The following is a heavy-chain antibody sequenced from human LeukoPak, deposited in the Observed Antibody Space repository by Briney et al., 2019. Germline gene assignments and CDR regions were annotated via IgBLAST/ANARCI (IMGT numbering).Heavy chain of an antibody. J-gene: IGHJ4*02. CDR1: GFTFRSHA. Sequence: PGTSLRLSCATSGFTFRSHAMHWVRQSPGEGLEWVAQIWYDGSNKYYADSVKGRFTISRDNSKNTLYLQMNSLRAEDTAVYYCATPQGSSGWSYFDYWGQGTLVTVSS. D-gene: IGHD6-19*01. V-gene: IGHV3-33*01. CDR2: IWYDGSNK. CDR3: ATPQGSSGWSYFDY.